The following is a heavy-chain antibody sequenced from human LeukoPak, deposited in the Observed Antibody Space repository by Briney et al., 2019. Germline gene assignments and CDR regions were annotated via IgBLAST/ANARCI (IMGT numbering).Heavy chain of an antibody. CDR3: ATAFYCGGDCYHDY. CDR1: GYTLTELS. D-gene: IGHD2-21*02. V-gene: IGHV1-24*01. J-gene: IGHJ4*02. Sequence: ASVKVSCKVSGYTLTELSMHWVRQAPGKGLEWMGGFDPEDGETIYAQKFQGRVTMTEDTSTDTAYMELSSLRSEDTAVYYCATAFYCGGDCYHDYWGQGTLVTVSS. CDR2: FDPEDGET.